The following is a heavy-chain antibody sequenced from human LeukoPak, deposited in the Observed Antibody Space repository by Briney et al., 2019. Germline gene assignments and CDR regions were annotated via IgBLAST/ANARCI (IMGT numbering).Heavy chain of an antibody. J-gene: IGHJ5*02. CDR1: GGSISSYY. V-gene: IGHV4-59*01. D-gene: IGHD2-15*01. Sequence: NPSETLSLTCTVSGGSISSYYWSWIRQPPGKGLEWIGYIYYSGSTNYNPSLKSRVTISVDTSKNQFSLKLSSVTAADTAVYYCAGLATDCSGGSCYSAGHWFDPWGQGTLVTVSS. CDR2: IYYSGST. CDR3: AGLATDCSGGSCYSAGHWFDP.